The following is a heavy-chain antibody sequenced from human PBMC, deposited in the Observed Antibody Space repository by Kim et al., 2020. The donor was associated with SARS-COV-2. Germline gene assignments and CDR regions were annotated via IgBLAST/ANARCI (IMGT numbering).Heavy chain of an antibody. CDR1: GGSLSSSSYY. CDR2: IHYTGST. Sequence: SETLSLTCSVSGGSLSSSSYYWGWIRQPPGKGLEWIGIIHYTGSTYYNPSLKSRVTISQDTSKSQFSLNLNSVTAADSAVYFCAKDRRHSDGRLFDYWGQGAMVIVSS. D-gene: IGHD3-16*01. V-gene: IGHV4-39*07. J-gene: IGHJ4*02. CDR3: AKDRRHSDGRLFDY.